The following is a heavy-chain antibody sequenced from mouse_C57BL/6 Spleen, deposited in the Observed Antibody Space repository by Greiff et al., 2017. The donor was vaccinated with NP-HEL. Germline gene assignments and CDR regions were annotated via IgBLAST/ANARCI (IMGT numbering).Heavy chain of an antibody. Sequence: VQLQEPGAELVKPGASVKMSCQASGYTFTSYWITWVKQRPGQGLEWIGDIYPGSGSTNYIEKFKSKATLTVDTSSSTAYMQLSSLTSEDSAVYYCTRSLYDGYYYFDYWGQGTTLTVSS. J-gene: IGHJ2*01. CDR3: TRSLYDGYYYFDY. V-gene: IGHV1-55*01. CDR2: IYPGSGST. D-gene: IGHD2-3*01. CDR1: GYTFTSYW.